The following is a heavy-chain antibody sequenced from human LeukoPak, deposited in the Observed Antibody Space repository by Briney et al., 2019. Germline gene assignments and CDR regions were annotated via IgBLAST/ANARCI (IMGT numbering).Heavy chain of an antibody. J-gene: IGHJ4*02. V-gene: IGHV1-2*02. CDR3: ARTKPPCTSCLLLDY. Sequence: GASVKVSCKASGYTFTSYYIHWLRQAPGQGLEWMGWFNPNSGGTNYAPKFQGLVTMSSDTDITTAYMELNRLISDDTAVYYCARTKPPCTSCLLLDYWGQGTLVTVSS. D-gene: IGHD2-2*01. CDR1: GYTFTSYY. CDR2: FNPNSGGT.